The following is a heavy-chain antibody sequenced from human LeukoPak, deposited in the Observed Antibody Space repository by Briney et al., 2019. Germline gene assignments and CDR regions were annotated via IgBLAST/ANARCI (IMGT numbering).Heavy chain of an antibody. CDR3: ASWEFGDAFDI. Sequence: PGGSLRLSCAASGFTFSSYEMNWVRQAPGKGLEWVSYISSSGSTIYYADSVKGRFTISRGNAKNSLYLQMNSLRAEDTAVYYCASWEFGDAFDIWGQGTMVTVSS. D-gene: IGHD3-10*01. V-gene: IGHV3-48*03. J-gene: IGHJ3*02. CDR1: GFTFSSYE. CDR2: ISSSGSTI.